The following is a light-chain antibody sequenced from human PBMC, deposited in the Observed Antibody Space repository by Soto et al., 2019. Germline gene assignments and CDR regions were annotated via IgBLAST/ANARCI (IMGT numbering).Light chain of an antibody. CDR1: SSDVRSYNL. CDR2: EGS. J-gene: IGLJ3*02. Sequence: QSALTQPASVSGSPGQSITISCTGTSSDVRSYNLVSWYQQHPGKAPKLMIYEGSKRPSGVSNRFSGSKSGNTASLTISGLQAEDEADYYCCSYAGSSWVFGGGTKLTVL. CDR3: CSYAGSSWV. V-gene: IGLV2-23*01.